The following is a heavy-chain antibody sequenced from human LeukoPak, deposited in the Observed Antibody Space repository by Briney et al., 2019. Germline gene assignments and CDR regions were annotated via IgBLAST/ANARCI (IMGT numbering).Heavy chain of an antibody. CDR1: GGSISGYY. V-gene: IGHV4-4*07. J-gene: IGHJ4*02. CDR2: IYTSGST. CDR3: ARGYCGGGSCYIFDY. Sequence: SETLSLTCTVSGGSISGYYWSWIRQPAGKGLEWIGRIYTSGSTNYNPSLKSRVTMSVDTSKNQFSLKLTSVTAADTAVYYCARGYCGGGSCYIFDYWGQGTLVTVSS. D-gene: IGHD2-15*01.